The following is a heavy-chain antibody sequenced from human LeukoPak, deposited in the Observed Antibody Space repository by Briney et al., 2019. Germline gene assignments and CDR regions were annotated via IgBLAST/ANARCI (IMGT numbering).Heavy chain of an antibody. CDR3: ARIGYSYGLTDY. CDR1: GGSISSYY. J-gene: IGHJ4*02. V-gene: IGHV4-59*12. Sequence: SETLSLTCTVSGGSISSYYWSWIRQPPGKGLEWIGYIYYSGSTNYNPSLKSRVTISVDTSKNQFSLKLSSVTAADTAVYYCARIGYSYGLTDYWGQGTLVTVSS. D-gene: IGHD5-18*01. CDR2: IYYSGST.